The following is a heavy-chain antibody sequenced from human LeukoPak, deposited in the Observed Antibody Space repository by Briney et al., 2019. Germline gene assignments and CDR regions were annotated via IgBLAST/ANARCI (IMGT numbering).Heavy chain of an antibody. CDR1: GYTFTSYD. J-gene: IGHJ5*02. CDR2: MNRNRGKT. Sequence: GAAVRVSCTASGYTFTSYDIHWVRQAPGRGLEYLGCMNRNRGKTGYTQSFQGRVSITRDTSTSTAYMEMKSLTSEDTAVYYCARGGGYSFGAQSYYRLSPWGQASLVTVSS. D-gene: IGHD3-10*01. V-gene: IGHV1-8*01. CDR3: ARGGGYSFGAQSYYRLSP.